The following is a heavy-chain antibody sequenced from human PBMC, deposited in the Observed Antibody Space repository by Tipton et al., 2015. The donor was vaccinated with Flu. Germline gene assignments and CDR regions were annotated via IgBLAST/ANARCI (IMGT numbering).Heavy chain of an antibody. J-gene: IGHJ5*02. D-gene: IGHD3-3*01. V-gene: IGHV4-34*01. CDR1: GGSFSGYY. CDR3: ARGLPLITIFGVVMGRIKWFDP. Sequence: GLVKPSETLSLTCAVYGGSFSGYYWSWIRQPPGKGLEWIGEINHSGSTNYNPSLKSRVTISVDTSKNQFSLKLSSVTAADTAVYYCARGLPLITIFGVVMGRIKWFDPWGQGTLVTVSS. CDR2: INHSGST.